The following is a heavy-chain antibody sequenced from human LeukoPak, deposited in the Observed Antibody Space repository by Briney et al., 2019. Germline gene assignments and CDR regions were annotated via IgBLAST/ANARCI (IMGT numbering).Heavy chain of an antibody. CDR3: ARRRDYFDY. Sequence: GGSLRLSCVVSGSDLSDYYMSWIRQAPGKGLEWISYISSSGGNIYFADSVKGRFTMSRDNARGSLYLQMNSLRADDTAIYYCARRRDYFDYWGQGTLVTVSS. CDR2: ISSSGGNI. CDR1: GSDLSDYY. J-gene: IGHJ4*02. V-gene: IGHV3-11*01.